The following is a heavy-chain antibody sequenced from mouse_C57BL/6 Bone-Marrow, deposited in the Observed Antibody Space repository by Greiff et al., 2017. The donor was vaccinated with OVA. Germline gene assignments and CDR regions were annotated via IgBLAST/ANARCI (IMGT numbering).Heavy chain of an antibody. CDR2: INPGSGGT. V-gene: IGHV1-54*01. CDR3: ARRGYGSDWYFDV. J-gene: IGHJ1*03. D-gene: IGHD1-1*01. Sequence: QVQLQQSGAELVRPGTSVKVSCKASGYAFTNYLIEWVKQRPGQGLEWIGVINPGSGGTNYNEKFKGKATLTADKSSSTAYMQLSSLTSEDSAVYFCARRGYGSDWYFDVWGTGTTVTVSS. CDR1: GYAFTNYL.